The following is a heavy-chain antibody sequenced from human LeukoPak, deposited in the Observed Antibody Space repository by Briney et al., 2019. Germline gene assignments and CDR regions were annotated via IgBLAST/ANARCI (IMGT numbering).Heavy chain of an antibody. D-gene: IGHD3-10*01. CDR2: IYSGGST. CDR3: ARDSGSGSYPGY. J-gene: IGHJ4*02. V-gene: IGHV3-66*01. Sequence: GSLRLSCAASGFTVSSNYMSWVRQAPGKGLEWVSVIYSGGSTYYADSVKGRFTISRDNAKNTLYLQMNSLRAEDTAVYYCARDSGSGSYPGYWGLGTLVTVSS. CDR1: GFTVSSNY.